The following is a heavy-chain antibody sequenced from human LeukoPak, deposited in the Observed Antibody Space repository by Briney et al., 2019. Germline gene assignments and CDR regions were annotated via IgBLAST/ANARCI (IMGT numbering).Heavy chain of an antibody. CDR1: GGSISSGDYY. CDR2: IYYSGST. CDR3: ARESPVDNWFDP. Sequence: SQTLSLTCTVSGGSISSGDYYWSWIRQPPGKGLEWIGYIYYSGSTYYNPSLQSRVTISVDTSKNQFSLKLSSVTAADTAVYYCARESPVDNWFDPWGQGTLVTVSS. V-gene: IGHV4-30-4*08. J-gene: IGHJ5*02.